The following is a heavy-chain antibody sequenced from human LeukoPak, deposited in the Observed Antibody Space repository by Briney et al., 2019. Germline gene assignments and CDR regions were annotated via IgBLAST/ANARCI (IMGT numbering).Heavy chain of an antibody. J-gene: IGHJ4*02. CDR3: AKDSKTYSGSYGVDY. D-gene: IGHD1-26*01. CDR1: GFTFSSYS. Sequence: GGSLRLSCAASGFTFSSYSMNWVRQAPGKGLEWVAFIRYDGSNKYYADSVKGRFTISRDNSKNTLYLQMNSLRAEDTAVYYCAKDSKTYSGSYGVDYWGQGTLVTVSS. CDR2: IRYDGSNK. V-gene: IGHV3-30*02.